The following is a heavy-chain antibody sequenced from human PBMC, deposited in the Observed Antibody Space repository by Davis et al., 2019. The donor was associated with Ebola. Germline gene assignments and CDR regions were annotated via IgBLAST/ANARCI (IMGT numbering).Heavy chain of an antibody. CDR3: AKGLGTSDWYAFDY. CDR1: GGSISSYY. CDR2: ISGSGAST. J-gene: IGHJ4*02. V-gene: IGHV3-23*01. D-gene: IGHD6-19*01. Sequence: ETLSLTCTVSGGSISSYYWSWIRQPPGKGLEWVSGISGSGASTYYADSVKGRFTISRDNSKNTLYLQMNSLRADDTAVYYCAKGLGTSDWYAFDYWGQRALVTVSS.